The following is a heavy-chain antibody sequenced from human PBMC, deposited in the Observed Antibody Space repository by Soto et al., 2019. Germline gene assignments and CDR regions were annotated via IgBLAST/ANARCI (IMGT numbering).Heavy chain of an antibody. D-gene: IGHD5-18*01. CDR2: ISAYNGNT. CDR1: GYTFTTYG. Sequence: VHLVQSGAEVKKPGASVKVSCKTSGYTFTTYGISWVRQAPGQGLEWMGWISAYNGNTNYAQKLQGRVTMTTAASTSAGYRELSSLRSDDTAVYXCARDLYSYGSYAMDVWGQGTTVTVSS. CDR3: ARDLYSYGSYAMDV. V-gene: IGHV1-18*04. J-gene: IGHJ6*02.